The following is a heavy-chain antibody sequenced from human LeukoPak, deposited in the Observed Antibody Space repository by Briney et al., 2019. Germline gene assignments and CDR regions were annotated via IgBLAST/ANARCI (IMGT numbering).Heavy chain of an antibody. D-gene: IGHD3-22*01. J-gene: IGHJ4*02. CDR3: ARDYYDSSASATFDY. Sequence: GGSLRLSCEASGFIFDTDTVNWVRQAPGKGLEWVSSIASDTTYMKYADSVKGRFTVSRGNAKNSVFLEMKSLRPGDTELYFFARDYYDSSASATFDYWGRGTLVTVSS. CDR1: GFIFDTDT. V-gene: IGHV3-21*06. CDR2: IASDTTYM.